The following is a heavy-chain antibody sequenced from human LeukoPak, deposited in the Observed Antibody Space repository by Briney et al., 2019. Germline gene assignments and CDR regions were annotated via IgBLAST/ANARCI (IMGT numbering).Heavy chain of an antibody. Sequence: GGSLRLSCAASRFTFSNFNMQWVRQAPGKGLQFVSGITSDGSSIDYADSVRGRFTISRDNSKSTLYLRMSSLRVEDTALYYCVRGVYGTGSEYWGPGTLVTVSS. J-gene: IGHJ4*02. CDR1: RFTFSNFN. D-gene: IGHD3-10*01. CDR2: ITSDGSSI. V-gene: IGHV3-64D*06. CDR3: VRGVYGTGSEY.